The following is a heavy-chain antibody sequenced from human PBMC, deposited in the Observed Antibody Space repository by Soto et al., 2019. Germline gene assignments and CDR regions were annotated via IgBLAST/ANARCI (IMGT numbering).Heavy chain of an antibody. Sequence: SETLSLTCTVSGGSLSSGDYYWSWIRQPPGKGLEWIGYIYYSGSTYYNPSLKSRVTISVDTSKNQFSLKLSSVTAADTAVYYCASIAGDSSSGYYFDYWGQGTLVTVSS. D-gene: IGHD6-6*01. CDR1: GGSLSSGDYY. J-gene: IGHJ4*02. CDR2: IYYSGST. CDR3: ASIAGDSSSGYYFDY. V-gene: IGHV4-30-4*01.